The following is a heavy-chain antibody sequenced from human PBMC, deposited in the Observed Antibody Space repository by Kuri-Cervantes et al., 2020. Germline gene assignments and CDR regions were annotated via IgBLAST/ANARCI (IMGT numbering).Heavy chain of an antibody. J-gene: IGHJ4*02. CDR2: MNPNSGNT. CDR1: GFTFTHNY. Sequence: ASVKVSCKASGFTFTHNYIHWVRQAPGQGLEWMGWMNPNSGNTGYAQKFQGRVTMTRDTSTSTVYMELSSLRSEDTAVYYCARVDHYYDSSGWVFDYWGQGTLVTVSS. D-gene: IGHD3-22*01. CDR3: ARVDHYYDSSGWVFDY. V-gene: IGHV1-8*02.